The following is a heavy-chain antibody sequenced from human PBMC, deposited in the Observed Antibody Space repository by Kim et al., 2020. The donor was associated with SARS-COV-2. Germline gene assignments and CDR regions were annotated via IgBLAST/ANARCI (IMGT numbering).Heavy chain of an antibody. CDR3: ARDLARGGPAAGLGLDP. V-gene: IGHV4-31*03. D-gene: IGHD2-15*01. Sequence: SETLSLTCTVSGGSIISGGYYWSWIRQPPGKGLEWIGCNYYSGNNYYNPALKSRLSLSVDTSNNQFFLNLSSVTAADTAVYYCARDLARGGPAAGLGLDPWGQGTLVTVSS. J-gene: IGHJ5*02. CDR1: GGSIISGGYY. CDR2: NYYSGNN.